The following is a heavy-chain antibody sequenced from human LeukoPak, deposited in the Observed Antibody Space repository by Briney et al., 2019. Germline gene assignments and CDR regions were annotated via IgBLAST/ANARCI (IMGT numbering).Heavy chain of an antibody. J-gene: IGHJ4*02. D-gene: IGHD2-15*01. CDR3: AYGYCSGGSCFSDDY. CDR2: IIPIFGTA. CDR1: GGTFSSYA. V-gene: IGHV1-69*13. Sequence: SVKVSCKASGGTFSSYAISWVRQAPGQGLEWMGGIIPIFGTANYAQKFQGRVTITADESTSTAYMELSSLRSEDTAVYYCAYGYCSGGSCFSDDYWGQGTLVTVSS.